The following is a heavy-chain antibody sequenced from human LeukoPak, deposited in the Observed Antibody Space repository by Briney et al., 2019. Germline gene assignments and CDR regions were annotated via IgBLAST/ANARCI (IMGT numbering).Heavy chain of an antibody. Sequence: GGSLRLSCSASGFTFSTNAMHWVRQAPGKGLEYVSGISGNGDSTYYTESVKGRFIISRDSSKNTLYLQMSSLRAEDTAVYYCVKDFRIPMLVVLTSAFEMWGQGTMVTISS. CDR3: VKDFRIPMLVVLTSAFEM. J-gene: IGHJ3*02. V-gene: IGHV3-64D*06. CDR2: ISGNGDST. D-gene: IGHD3-22*01. CDR1: GFTFSTNA.